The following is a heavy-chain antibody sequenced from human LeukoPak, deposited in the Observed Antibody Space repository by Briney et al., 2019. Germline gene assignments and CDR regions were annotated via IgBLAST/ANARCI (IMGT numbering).Heavy chain of an antibody. D-gene: IGHD3-9*01. J-gene: IGHJ3*02. V-gene: IGHV3-23*01. CDR2: ISGSGGST. Sequence: GGSLRLSCAASGISFNNYGMSWVRQAPGKGLEWVSAISGSGGSTYYADSVKGRFTISRDNSKNTLYLQMNSLRAEDTAVYYCANLDYDILTGYYEKAFDIWGQGTMVTVSS. CDR1: GISFNNYG. CDR3: ANLDYDILTGYYEKAFDI.